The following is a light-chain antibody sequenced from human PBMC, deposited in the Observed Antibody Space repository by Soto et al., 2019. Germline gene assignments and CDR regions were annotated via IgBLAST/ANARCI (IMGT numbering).Light chain of an antibody. Sequence: QSALAQPASVSGSFGKSITISCSGPNTDLGVYGYVSWYQRHPGKAPKLLIYDVNNRPSGISDRFSGSKSGDTASLTISGLQAEDEADYFCFSKISGFVYGLGTGTKVTVL. CDR3: FSKISGFVYG. V-gene: IGLV2-14*01. CDR1: NTDLGVYGY. J-gene: IGLJ1*01. CDR2: DVN.